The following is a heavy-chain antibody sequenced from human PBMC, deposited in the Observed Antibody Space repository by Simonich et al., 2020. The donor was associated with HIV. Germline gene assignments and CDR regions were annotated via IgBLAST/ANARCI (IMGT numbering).Heavy chain of an antibody. J-gene: IGHJ4*02. CDR2: INPHRGGT. CDR1: GYTFTGYY. D-gene: IGHD3-3*01. V-gene: IGHV1-2*06. Sequence: QVQLVQSGAEVKKPGASVKVSCKASGYTFTGYYIHCGRQAHGQGLEWMGRINPHRGGTNDAQKVQGRVTMTRDTSIRTAFMELSSLGSDDTALYYCARDLRDFWNNFSSDYWGQGTLVTVSS. CDR3: ARDLRDFWNNFSSDY.